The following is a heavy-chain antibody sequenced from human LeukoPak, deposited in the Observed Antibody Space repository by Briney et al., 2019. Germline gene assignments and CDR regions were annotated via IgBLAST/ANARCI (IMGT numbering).Heavy chain of an antibody. CDR3: ARAGSSTSPPGVV. J-gene: IGHJ6*04. Sequence: SETLSLTCTVSGGSISNYYWSWVRQPAGKGLEWIGRFYTSGNTNYNPSLKSRVAMSVDTSKNQFSLNLTSVTAADTAVYYCARAGSSTSPPGVVWGKGTTVTVSS. D-gene: IGHD2-2*01. CDR1: GGSISNYY. V-gene: IGHV4-4*07. CDR2: FYTSGNT.